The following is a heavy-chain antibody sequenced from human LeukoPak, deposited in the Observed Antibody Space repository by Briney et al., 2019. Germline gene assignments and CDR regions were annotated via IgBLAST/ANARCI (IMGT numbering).Heavy chain of an antibody. J-gene: IGHJ4*02. D-gene: IGHD3-22*01. CDR3: AKSWGYYDSSGYYDY. Sequence: GGSLRLSCAVSGITLSNYGMSWVRQAPGKGLEWVAGISDSGGRTNYADSVKGRFTISRDNPRNTLYLQMNSLRAEDTAVYYCAKSWGYYDSSGYYDYWGQGTLVTVSS. CDR1: GITLSNYG. CDR2: ISDSGGRT. V-gene: IGHV3-23*01.